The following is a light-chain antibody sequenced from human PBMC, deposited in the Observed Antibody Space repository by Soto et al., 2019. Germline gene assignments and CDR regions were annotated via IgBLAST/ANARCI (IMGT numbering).Light chain of an antibody. CDR2: AAS. CDR3: QQGDSFPIT. J-gene: IGKJ5*01. V-gene: IGKV1-12*01. Sequence: DLQMTQSPSSVSASVGDRVTITCRASQSISSSLAWYQQKPGTVPKLLIYAASSFQSGVPSRFSGSGAGTEFTLSITSLQPEDFGTYYCQQGDSFPITFGQGTRLEIK. CDR1: QSISSS.